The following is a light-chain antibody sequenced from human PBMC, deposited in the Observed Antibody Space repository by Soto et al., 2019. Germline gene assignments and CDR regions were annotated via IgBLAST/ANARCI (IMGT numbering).Light chain of an antibody. CDR2: AAS. CDR1: QDIASY. J-gene: IGKJ2*01. CDR3: QQLNVNLH. V-gene: IGKV1-9*01. Sequence: IQLTQSPSSLSASIGDRVTITCRASQDIASYLAWYQQKPGNAPKLLIYAASTLKSGVPSRFSGSGSGTEFTLTISSLQPEDCVTYYCQQLNVNLHFGHGTKLEIK.